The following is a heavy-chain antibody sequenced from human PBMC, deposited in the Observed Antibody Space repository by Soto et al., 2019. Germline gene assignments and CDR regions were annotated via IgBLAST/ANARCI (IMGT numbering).Heavy chain of an antibody. CDR1: GFSFSNYV. D-gene: IGHD4-17*01. CDR2: IRGNVGRT. V-gene: IGHV3-23*01. Sequence: EVQLLESGGGLVQPGGSLRLSCAASGFSFSNYVMSWVRQAPGKGLEWVSAIRGNVGRTYNADSAKGRFTISRANSKNTVYLKMNSLEAEDTAVYSCTKASRAYGDNIKPYSYCGMDVWGLGSTVIVSS. J-gene: IGHJ6*02. CDR3: TKASRAYGDNIKPYSYCGMDV.